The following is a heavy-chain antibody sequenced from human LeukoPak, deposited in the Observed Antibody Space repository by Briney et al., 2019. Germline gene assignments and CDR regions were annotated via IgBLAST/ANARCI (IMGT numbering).Heavy chain of an antibody. CDR1: GYNYATSG. J-gene: IGHJ4*02. V-gene: IGHV1-18*01. CDR2: NSVQNGNI. Sequence: EASVKVSCKTSGYNYATSGISWVRQAPGQGLEWMGWNSVQNGNIKYAQKFQGRVSLTTDTSTTSAYMELRSLTAEDTALYYCARDSGSYWNYFDYWGQGTLVTVSS. D-gene: IGHD1-26*01. CDR3: ARDSGSYWNYFDY.